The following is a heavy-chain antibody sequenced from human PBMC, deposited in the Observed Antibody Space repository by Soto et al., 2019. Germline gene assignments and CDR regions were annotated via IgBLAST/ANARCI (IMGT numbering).Heavy chain of an antibody. CDR3: ARVDFLRTRAIDY. Sequence: SATLSLTCTVSGGSISSGGYYWSWIRQHPGKGLEWIGYIYYSGSTYYNPSLKSRVTISVDTSKNQFSLKLSSVTAADTAVYYCARVDFLRTRAIDYWGQGTLVTVSS. CDR2: IYYSGST. J-gene: IGHJ4*02. CDR1: GGSISSGGYY. D-gene: IGHD3-3*01. V-gene: IGHV4-31*03.